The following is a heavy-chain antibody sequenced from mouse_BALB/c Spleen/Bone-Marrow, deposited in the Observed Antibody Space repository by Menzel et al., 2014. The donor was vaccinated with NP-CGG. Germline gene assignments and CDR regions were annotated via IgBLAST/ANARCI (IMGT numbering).Heavy chain of an antibody. Sequence: QVQLQQSGAELVRPGASVKLSCKASGYTFISYWINWVKRRPGQGLEWIGNIYPSDSYTNYNQKFKDKATLTVDKSSSTAYMQLSSPTSEDSAVYYCTRSYGSSYEYYFDYWGQGTTLTVSS. CDR3: TRSYGSSYEYYFDY. J-gene: IGHJ2*01. V-gene: IGHV1-69*02. CDR1: GYTFISYW. D-gene: IGHD1-1*01. CDR2: IYPSDSYT.